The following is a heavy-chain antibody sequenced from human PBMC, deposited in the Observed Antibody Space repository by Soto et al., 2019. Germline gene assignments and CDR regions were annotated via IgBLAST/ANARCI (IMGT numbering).Heavy chain of an antibody. D-gene: IGHD6-19*01. Sequence: QVQLVESGGGVVQPGRSLRLSCAASGFTFSSYGMHWVRQAPGKGLEWVAVISYDGSNKYYADSVKGRFTISRDNSKNTLYLQMNSLRAEDTAVYYCAQDTSSGFDYWGQGTLVTVSS. CDR1: GFTFSSYG. CDR2: ISYDGSNK. V-gene: IGHV3-30*18. CDR3: AQDTSSGFDY. J-gene: IGHJ4*02.